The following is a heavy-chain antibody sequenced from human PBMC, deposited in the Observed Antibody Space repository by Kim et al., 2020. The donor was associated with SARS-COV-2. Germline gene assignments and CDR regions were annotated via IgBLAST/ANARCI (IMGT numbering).Heavy chain of an antibody. D-gene: IGHD2-2*01. CDR1: GGSISSYY. CDR3: AGAGIAAAVDY. J-gene: IGHJ4*02. Sequence: SQTLSLTCTVSGGSISSYYWCWIRPPPGEGLEWIGYIYYSGSTHYNPSLKSGVTISVDTSKNPSSLKLSSVTAADTAVYYFAGAGIAAAVDYWGQGTLVTVSS. CDR2: IYYSGST. V-gene: IGHV4-59*01.